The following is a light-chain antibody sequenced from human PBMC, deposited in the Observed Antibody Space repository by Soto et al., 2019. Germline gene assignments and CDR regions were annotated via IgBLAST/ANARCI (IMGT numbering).Light chain of an antibody. CDR1: STDIGAYNY. CDR2: DVT. Sequence: QSVLTQPPSASGSPGQSVTISCTGTSTDIGAYNYVSWYQHHPGKAPKLMIFDVTKRPAGVPDRFSGSKSGNTASLAISGLQSEDEADYYCAAWDDSLNGLVFGGGTQLTVL. J-gene: IGLJ2*01. V-gene: IGLV2-8*01. CDR3: AAWDDSLNGLV.